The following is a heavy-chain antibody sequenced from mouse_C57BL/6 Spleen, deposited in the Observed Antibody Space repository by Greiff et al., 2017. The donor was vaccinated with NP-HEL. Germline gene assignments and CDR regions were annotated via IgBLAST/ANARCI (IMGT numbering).Heavy chain of an antibody. CDR2: IDPETGGT. CDR3: TKIYYGNGFAY. Sequence: VQLQQSGAELVRPGASVTLSCKASGYTFTDYEMHWVKQTPVHGLEWIGAIDPETGGTAYNQKFKGKAILTADKSSSTAYMELRSLTSEDSAVYYWTKIYYGNGFAYWGQGTLVTVSA. CDR1: GYTFTDYE. V-gene: IGHV1-15*01. D-gene: IGHD2-1*01. J-gene: IGHJ3*01.